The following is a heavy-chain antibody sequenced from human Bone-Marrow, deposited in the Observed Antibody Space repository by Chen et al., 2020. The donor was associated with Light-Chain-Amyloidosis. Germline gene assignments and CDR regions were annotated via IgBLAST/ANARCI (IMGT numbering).Heavy chain of an antibody. J-gene: IGHJ6*02. CDR3: ARADASYYYYGMDV. CDR2: IFYSGSP. CDR1: GVSISSAGYY. V-gene: IGHV4-31*03. Sequence: QVQLQESGPGLVRPSQTLSLTCTVSGVSISSAGYYWSWIRQHPGKGLEWIGHIFYSGSPYANPSLNSRVAISVDTSKNQFSLKLSSVTAADTAVYYCARADASYYYYGMDVWGQGTTVTVSS.